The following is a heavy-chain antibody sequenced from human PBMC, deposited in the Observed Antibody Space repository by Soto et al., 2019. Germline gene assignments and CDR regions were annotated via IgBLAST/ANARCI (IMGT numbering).Heavy chain of an antibody. V-gene: IGHV1-46*01. CDR1: GYTFIHYY. Sequence: QVQLVQSGAEVKKPGASVKVSCKASGYTFIHYYIHWVRQAPGQGLEWMAIINPNGGSTNYAQKYRGSVTVTSDTSTTTVSMELHSLGSDDTAVYFCARSLLQGDFWGQGTLVTVSS. CDR2: INPNGGST. D-gene: IGHD2-21*01. J-gene: IGHJ4*02. CDR3: ARSLLQGDF.